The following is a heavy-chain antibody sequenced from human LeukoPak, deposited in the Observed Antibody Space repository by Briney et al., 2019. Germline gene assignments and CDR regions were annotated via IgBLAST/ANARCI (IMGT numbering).Heavy chain of an antibody. Sequence: GESLKISCKGSGYRFSDYWIGWVRQMPGKGLEWMGIIYPDDSDTRYSPSFQGQVTFSADKSTSTAYLQWRSLKASDTAMYYCAKYYYDRSVGPFDYWGQGTLVTVSS. CDR3: AKYYYDRSVGPFDY. CDR1: GYRFSDYW. D-gene: IGHD3-22*01. V-gene: IGHV5-51*01. J-gene: IGHJ4*02. CDR2: IYPDDSDT.